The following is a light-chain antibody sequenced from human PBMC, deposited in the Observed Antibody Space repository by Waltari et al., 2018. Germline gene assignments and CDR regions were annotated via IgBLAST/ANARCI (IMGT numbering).Light chain of an antibody. Sequence: QSALTQPPSASGSPGQSVTVSCTGTSSDVGGSNYVSWYQQYPGKAPKLMIYEVTRRPSGVPDRFSGSKSGNTASLTVSVLQAEDEADYYCSSYTGSSVMFGGGTKLTVL. V-gene: IGLV2-8*01. J-gene: IGLJ3*02. CDR3: SSYTGSSVM. CDR1: SSDVGGSNY. CDR2: EVT.